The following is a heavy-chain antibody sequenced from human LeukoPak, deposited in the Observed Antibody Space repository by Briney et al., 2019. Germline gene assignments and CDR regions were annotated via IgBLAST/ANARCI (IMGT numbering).Heavy chain of an antibody. CDR3: ASLRGLRYSYYCYGMDV. Sequence: ASVKVSCNASDYTFTSYGISWVRQAPGQGLEWMGWISAYNGNTNYAQKLQGRVTMTTDTSTSTAYMELRSLRSDDTAVYYCASLRGLRYSYYCYGMDVWGQGTTVTVSS. J-gene: IGHJ6*02. CDR1: DYTFTSYG. V-gene: IGHV1-18*01. D-gene: IGHD5-12*01. CDR2: ISAYNGNT.